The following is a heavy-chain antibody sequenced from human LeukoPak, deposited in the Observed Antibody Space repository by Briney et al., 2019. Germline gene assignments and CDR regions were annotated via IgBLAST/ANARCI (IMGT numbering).Heavy chain of an antibody. D-gene: IGHD3-16*02. Sequence: GGSLRLSCVASGFTFSSYAMSWVRQAPGKGLEWVSTISGSGGSTYYADSVKGRFTISRDNPKNTLYLQMNSLRAEDTAVYYCAKVSLDAFDIWGQGTMVTVSS. CDR3: AKVSLDAFDI. V-gene: IGHV3-23*01. J-gene: IGHJ3*02. CDR2: ISGSGGST. CDR1: GFTFSSYA.